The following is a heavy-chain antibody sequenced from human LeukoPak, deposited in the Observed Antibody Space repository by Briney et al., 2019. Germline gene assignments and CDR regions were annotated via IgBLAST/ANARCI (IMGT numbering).Heavy chain of an antibody. CDR3: AKGGEYQLPFYFDY. V-gene: IGHV3-23*01. D-gene: IGHD2-2*01. CDR1: GFTFSSYA. J-gene: IGHJ4*02. Sequence: GGSLRLSCAASGFTFSSYAMSWVRQAPGKGLEWVSTISDSGGSTYYADSVKGRFTISRDNSKNTLYLQMNSLRAEDTAVYYCAKGGEYQLPFYFDYWGQGTLVTVSS. CDR2: ISDSGGST.